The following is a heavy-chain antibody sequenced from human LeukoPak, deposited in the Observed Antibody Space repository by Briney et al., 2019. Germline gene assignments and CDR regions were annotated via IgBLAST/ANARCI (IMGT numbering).Heavy chain of an antibody. V-gene: IGHV3-9*01. CDR3: AKDRGILTGYDAFDI. D-gene: IGHD3-9*01. Sequence: PGRSLRLACPAAGFTFDDYSMHWVRHAPGEGLEWVSCISWEGGSIGYADSVKGRFTISRDNAKNSLYLQMNSVRAEDTALYYCAKDRGILTGYDAFDIWGQGTMVTVSS. CDR2: ISWEGGSI. J-gene: IGHJ3*02. CDR1: GFTFDDYS.